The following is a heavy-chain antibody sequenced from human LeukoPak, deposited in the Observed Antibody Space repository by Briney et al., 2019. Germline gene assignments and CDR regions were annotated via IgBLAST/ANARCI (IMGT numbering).Heavy chain of an antibody. D-gene: IGHD3-16*02. CDR1: GFTFSTFW. CDR2: INHDGSST. V-gene: IGHV3-74*01. Sequence: GGSLRLSCATSGFTFSTFWMHWVRQAPGKGLVWVSRINHDGSSTNYADSVKGRFTISRDNSKNTLYLRMNNLRAEDTAVYYCAKVAGRAFGEVIVSRARYYMDVWGKGTTVTVSS. J-gene: IGHJ6*03. CDR3: AKVAGRAFGEVIVSRARYYMDV.